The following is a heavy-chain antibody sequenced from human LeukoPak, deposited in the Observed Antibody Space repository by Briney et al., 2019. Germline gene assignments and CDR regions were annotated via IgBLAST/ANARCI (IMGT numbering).Heavy chain of an antibody. D-gene: IGHD2-21*01. CDR2: ISGSGGST. CDR1: GFTFSSYA. J-gene: IGHJ3*02. V-gene: IGHV3-23*01. CDR3: AKVGTVVVVIARGEAFDI. Sequence: QSGGSLRLSCAASGFTFSSYAMSWVRQAPGKGLEWVSAISGSGGSTYYADSVKGRFTISRDNSKNTLYLQMNSLRAEDTAVYYCAKVGTVVVVIARGEAFDIWGQGTMVTVSS.